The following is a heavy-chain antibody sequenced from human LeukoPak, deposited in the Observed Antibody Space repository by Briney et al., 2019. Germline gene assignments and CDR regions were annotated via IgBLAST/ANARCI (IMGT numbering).Heavy chain of an antibody. V-gene: IGHV4-38-2*01. CDR3: ARNRSVTTTPGFDH. CDR2: IYHSGST. Sequence: SETLSLTCAVSGYSIRGDDYWGWIRQSPGKGLAWIGSIYHSGSTHYNPSLKSRVTISVDTSKNQFSLMLNSVTAADTAVYYCARNRSVTTTPGFDHWGQGTLVTVSS. CDR1: GYSIRGDDY. J-gene: IGHJ4*02. D-gene: IGHD4-17*01.